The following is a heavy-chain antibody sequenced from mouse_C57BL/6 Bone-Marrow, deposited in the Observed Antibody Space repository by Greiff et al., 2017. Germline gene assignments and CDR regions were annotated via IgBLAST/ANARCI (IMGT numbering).Heavy chain of an antibody. V-gene: IGHV1-64*01. CDR3: ARKDIYYDYDGAWFAY. J-gene: IGHJ3*01. CDR1: GYTFTSYW. CDR2: IHPNSGST. D-gene: IGHD2-4*01. Sequence: VQLQQPGAELVKPGASVKLSCKASGYTFTSYWMHWVKQRPGQGLEWIGMIHPNSGSTNYNEKFKSKATLTVDKSSSTAYMQLSSLTSEDSAVYDCARKDIYYDYDGAWFAYWGQGTLVTVSA.